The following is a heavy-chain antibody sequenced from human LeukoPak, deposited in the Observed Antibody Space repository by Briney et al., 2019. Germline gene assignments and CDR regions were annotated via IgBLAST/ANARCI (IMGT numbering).Heavy chain of an antibody. V-gene: IGHV4-59*08. CDR3: AKWASDHRAFDL. CDR2: GHNSRNT. D-gene: IGHD3-9*01. J-gene: IGHJ4*02. CDR1: GTSITSYY. Sequence: SETPSLTCTVSGTSITSYYWNWIRQAPGQGPEWIGYGHNSRNTKYNPPLKSRVTISVDTSKNQFSLRLSPVSAALTAVYFCAKWASDHRAFDLGGQGTLVTVP.